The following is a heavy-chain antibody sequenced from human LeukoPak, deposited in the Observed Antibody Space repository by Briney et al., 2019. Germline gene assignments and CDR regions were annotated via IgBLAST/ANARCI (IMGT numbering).Heavy chain of an antibody. V-gene: IGHV3-7*01. J-gene: IGHJ4*02. CDR3: ARDRRQIAPYDFWSGYYQTYFDY. Sequence: PGGSLRLSCVASGFPFSSYWMTWVRQAPGKGLEWVANIKQDGSKKSYVDSVKGRFTISRDNAKNSLYLQMNSLRAEDTAVYYCARDRRQIAPYDFWSGYYQTYFDYWGQGTLVTVSS. CDR2: IKQDGSKK. D-gene: IGHD3-3*01. CDR1: GFPFSSYW.